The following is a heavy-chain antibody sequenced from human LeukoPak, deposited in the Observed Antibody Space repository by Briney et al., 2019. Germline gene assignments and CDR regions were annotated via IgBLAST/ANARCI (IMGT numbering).Heavy chain of an antibody. J-gene: IGHJ4*02. CDR2: IYYSGST. CDR1: GGSISSSSYY. Sequence: PSETLSLTCTVSGGSISSSSYYWGWIRQPPGKGQEWIGSIYYSGSTYYNPSLKSRVTISVDTSKNQFSLKLSSVTAADTAVYYCARVRQQLVPFIDYYFDYWGQGTLVTVSS. CDR3: ARVRQQLVPFIDYYFDY. V-gene: IGHV4-39*07. D-gene: IGHD6-13*01.